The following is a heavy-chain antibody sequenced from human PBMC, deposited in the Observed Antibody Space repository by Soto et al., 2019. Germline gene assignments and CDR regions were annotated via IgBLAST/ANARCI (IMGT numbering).Heavy chain of an antibody. CDR3: ARDQTGAYYYYGMDV. D-gene: IGHD3-10*01. Sequence: SETLSLTCGDSGYSISSGYYWGWIRQPPGEGLEWIGSIHHSGKTYYNPSLKSQVSISLDTSKNRFSLRLTSVTAADTAVYYCARDQTGAYYYYGMDVWGLGTTVTVSS. CDR2: IHHSGKT. J-gene: IGHJ6*02. V-gene: IGHV4-38-2*02. CDR1: GYSISSGYY.